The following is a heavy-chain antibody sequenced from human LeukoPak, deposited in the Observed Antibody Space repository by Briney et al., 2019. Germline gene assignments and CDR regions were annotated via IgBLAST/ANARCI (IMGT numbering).Heavy chain of an antibody. V-gene: IGHV4-30-4*01. J-gene: IGHJ6*02. CDR3: ARGGYTYGHYYYGMDV. Sequence: SETLSLTCTVSGGSISSGDSYWNWIRQPPGKGLEWIGYIYYTGSTYYNPSLKSRVTISVDTSKNQFSLKLSSVTAADTAVYHCARGGYTYGHYYYGMDVWGQGTTVTVSS. D-gene: IGHD5-18*01. CDR1: GGSISSGDSY. CDR2: IYYTGST.